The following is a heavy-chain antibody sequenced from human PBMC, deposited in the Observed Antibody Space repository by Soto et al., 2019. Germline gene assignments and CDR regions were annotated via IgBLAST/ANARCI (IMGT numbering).Heavy chain of an antibody. CDR2: IYYSGST. CDR3: ARHGGITMIRGVLSAFDI. J-gene: IGHJ3*02. Sequence: KSSETLSLTCTVSSGSINNYYWSWIRQPPGKGLEWIGYIYYSGSTNYSPSFRSRVTISVDTSKNQFSLKLNSVTAADTAVYFCARHGGITMIRGVLSAFDIWGQGTMVTVSS. V-gene: IGHV4-59*01. D-gene: IGHD3-10*01. CDR1: SGSINNYY.